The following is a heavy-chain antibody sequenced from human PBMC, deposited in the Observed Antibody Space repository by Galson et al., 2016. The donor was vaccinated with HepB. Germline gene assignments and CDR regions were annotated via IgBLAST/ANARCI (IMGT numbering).Heavy chain of an antibody. Sequence: SLRLSCAASGFTFSTYDMNWVRQAPGKGLEWVSFISRGGDDKYYTDSLRGRFTISRDDTKNSLYLQINSLTVEDTAVYYCARGLRLRDSNVVVPPAPDHWGQRTLVTVSS. J-gene: IGHJ4*02. D-gene: IGHD2-2*01. CDR1: GFTFSTYD. V-gene: IGHV3-21*06. CDR3: ARGLRLRDSNVVVPPAPDH. CDR2: ISRGGDDK.